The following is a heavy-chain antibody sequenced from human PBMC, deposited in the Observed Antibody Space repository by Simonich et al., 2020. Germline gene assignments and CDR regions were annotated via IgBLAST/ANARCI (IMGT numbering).Heavy chain of an antibody. CDR2: INHSRST. Sequence: QVQLQQWGAGLLKPSETLSLTCAVYGGSFSGYYWGWTRQPPGKGLEWIGEINHSRSTNYNPSLKSRVTIAVDTSKNQFSLKLSSVTAADTAVYYCARPLGIVWAFDIWGQGTMVTVSS. CDR1: GGSFSGYY. J-gene: IGHJ3*02. CDR3: ARPLGIVWAFDI. V-gene: IGHV4-34*01. D-gene: IGHD3-16*01.